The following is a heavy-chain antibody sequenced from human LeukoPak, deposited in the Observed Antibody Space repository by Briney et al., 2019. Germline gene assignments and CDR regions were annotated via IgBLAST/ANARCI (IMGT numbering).Heavy chain of an antibody. J-gene: IGHJ4*02. V-gene: IGHV3-23*01. CDR1: GFTFSSYA. D-gene: IGHD2-15*01. Sequence: GGSLRLSCAASGFTFSSYAMSWVRQAPGKGLEWVSAISGSGGSTYYADSVKGRFTISRDNSKNTLYLQMNSLRAEDTAVYYCAREVTAYGGSWSKDHWGQGTLVTVSS. CDR2: ISGSGGST. CDR3: AREVTAYGGSWSKDH.